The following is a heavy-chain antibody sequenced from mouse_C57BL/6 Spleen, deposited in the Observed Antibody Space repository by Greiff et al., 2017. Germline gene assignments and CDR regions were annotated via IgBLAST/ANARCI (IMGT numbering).Heavy chain of an antibody. CDR1: GYTFTSYW. Sequence: QVQLKQPGAELVRPGSSVKLSCKASGYTFTSYWMDWVKQRPGQGLEWIGNIYPSDSETHYNQKFKDKATLTVDKSSSTAYMQLSSLTSDDSAVYYCARGSYDYDPWFAYWGQGTLVTVSA. J-gene: IGHJ3*01. CDR2: IYPSDSET. D-gene: IGHD2-4*01. CDR3: ARGSYDYDPWFAY. V-gene: IGHV1-61*01.